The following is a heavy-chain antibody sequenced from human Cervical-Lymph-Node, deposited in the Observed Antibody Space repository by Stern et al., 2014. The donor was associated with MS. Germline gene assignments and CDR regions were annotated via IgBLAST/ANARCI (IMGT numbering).Heavy chain of an antibody. CDR2: FIHFFATA. V-gene: IGHV1-69*15. CDR3: ARVTVGAMNVFDY. Sequence: VQLVESGAEVKKPGSSVKVSCKASGGTFSASAINWVRQAPGQGLEWMGRFIHFFATANYAQKCQDRVTITADEFTNTAYMELSSLRSEDTAIYYCARVTVGAMNVFDYWGQGTLVTVSS. J-gene: IGHJ4*02. CDR1: GGTFSASA. D-gene: IGHD1-26*01.